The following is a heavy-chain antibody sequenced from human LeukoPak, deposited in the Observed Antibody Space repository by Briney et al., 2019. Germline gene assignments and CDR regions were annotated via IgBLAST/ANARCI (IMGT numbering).Heavy chain of an antibody. V-gene: IGHV3-21*01. Sequence: KAGGSLRLSCAASGFTFSSYSMNWVRQAPGKGLEWVSSISSSSSYIYYADSVKGRFTISRDNAKNSLYLQMNSLRAEDTAVYYCARDRATAFDYWGQGTLVIVSS. D-gene: IGHD5-18*01. CDR3: ARDRATAFDY. CDR1: GFTFSSYS. J-gene: IGHJ4*02. CDR2: ISSSSSYI.